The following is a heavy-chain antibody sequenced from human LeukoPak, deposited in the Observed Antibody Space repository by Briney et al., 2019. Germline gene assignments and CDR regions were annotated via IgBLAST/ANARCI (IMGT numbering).Heavy chain of an antibody. D-gene: IGHD3-22*01. CDR1: GGSISSSSYY. CDR2: IYYSGST. Sequence: SETLSLTCTVSGGSISSSSYYWGWIRQPPGKGLEWIGSIYYSGSTYYNPSLKSRVTISVDTSKNQFSLKLSSVTAADTAVYYCARDRPYYDSSGYWNYWGQGTLVTVSS. CDR3: ARDRPYYDSSGYWNY. V-gene: IGHV4-39*07. J-gene: IGHJ4*02.